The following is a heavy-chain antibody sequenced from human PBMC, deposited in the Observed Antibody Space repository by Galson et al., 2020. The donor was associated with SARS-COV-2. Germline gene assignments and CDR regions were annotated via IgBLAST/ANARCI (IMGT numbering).Heavy chain of an antibody. CDR2: VYHTGTS. CDR3: ARHVWMMRGPGRYYMDV. Sequence: SETLSLTCTVSGYSIGSGYYWGWIRQTPGKGLEWIGGVYHTGTSYYNPSLESRVTISLDSPNDQVSLRLTSVTAADTAVYFCARHVWMMRGPGRYYMDVWGNGTTVIVSS. CDR1: GYSIGSGYY. J-gene: IGHJ6*03. D-gene: IGHD3-10*01. V-gene: IGHV4-38-2*02.